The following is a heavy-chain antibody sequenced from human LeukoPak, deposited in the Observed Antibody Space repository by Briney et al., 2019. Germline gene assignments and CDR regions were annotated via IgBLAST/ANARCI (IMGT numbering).Heavy chain of an antibody. CDR2: MNPNSGNT. Sequence: ASVKVSCKASGYTFTSYDINWVRQATGQGLEWMGWMNPNSGNTGYAQKFQGRVTMTRDTSISTAYMELSRLRSDDTAVYYCARDRGHYYDSSGSDYWGQGTLVTVSS. J-gene: IGHJ4*02. V-gene: IGHV1-8*02. CDR3: ARDRGHYYDSSGSDY. D-gene: IGHD3-22*01. CDR1: GYTFTSYD.